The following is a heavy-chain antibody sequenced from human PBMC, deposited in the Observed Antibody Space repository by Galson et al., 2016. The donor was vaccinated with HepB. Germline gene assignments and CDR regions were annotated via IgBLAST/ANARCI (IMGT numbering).Heavy chain of an antibody. V-gene: IGHV4-39*01. D-gene: IGHD6-19*01. Sequence: SETLSLTCTVSGGSIISSDYYWGWIRQPPGRGLEWIGSVYYRGSTYYNPSLKSRVTISVDTSKNQFSLRLSSVTAADTAVYYCARQRQWLQYYGLDVWGQGTTVTVSS. CDR2: VYYRGST. CDR1: GGSIISSDYY. J-gene: IGHJ6*02. CDR3: ARQRQWLQYYGLDV.